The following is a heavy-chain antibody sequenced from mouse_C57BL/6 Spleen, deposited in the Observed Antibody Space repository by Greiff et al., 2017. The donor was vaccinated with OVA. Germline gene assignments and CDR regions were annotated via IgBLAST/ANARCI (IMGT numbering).Heavy chain of an antibody. CDR1: GYSFTGYF. D-gene: IGHD2-4*01. J-gene: IGHJ3*01. V-gene: IGHV1-20*01. CDR2: INPYNGDT. CDR3: ARGDYDYGGFAY. Sequence: VQLKESGPELVKPGDSVKISCKASGYSFTGYFMNWVMQSHGKSLEWIGRINPYNGDTFYNQKFKGKATLTVDKSSSTAHMELRSLTSEDSAVYYCARGDYDYGGFAYWGQGTLVTVSA.